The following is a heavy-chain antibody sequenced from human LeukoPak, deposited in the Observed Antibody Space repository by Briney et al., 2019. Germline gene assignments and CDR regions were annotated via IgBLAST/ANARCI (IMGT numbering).Heavy chain of an antibody. CDR2: ISGSGGST. Sequence: PGGSLRLSCAASGFTFSSYAMNWVRQAPGKGLEWVSAISGSGGSTYYADSVKGRFTISRDNSKNTLYLQMNSLRAEDTAVYYCAREGSIGYGGKGNPLGYWGQGTLVTVSS. D-gene: IGHD4-23*01. J-gene: IGHJ4*02. CDR1: GFTFSSYA. V-gene: IGHV3-23*01. CDR3: AREGSIGYGGKGNPLGY.